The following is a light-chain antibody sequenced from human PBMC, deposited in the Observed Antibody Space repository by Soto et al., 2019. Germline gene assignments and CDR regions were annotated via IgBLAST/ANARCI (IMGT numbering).Light chain of an antibody. Sequence: DIQMNQAPSSLSASVGDRVTITCRASQTISTYLNWYQQEPGKAPKLLIYAASSLQSGVPSRFSGSGSGTDFTLTISSLQPEDVAAYYCQQSHGIPYTFGQGTKLEIK. J-gene: IGKJ2*01. CDR1: QTISTY. CDR2: AAS. V-gene: IGKV1-39*01. CDR3: QQSHGIPYT.